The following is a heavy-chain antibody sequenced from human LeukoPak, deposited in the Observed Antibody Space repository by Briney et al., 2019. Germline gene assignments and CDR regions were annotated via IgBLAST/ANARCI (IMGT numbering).Heavy chain of an antibody. J-gene: IGHJ4*02. Sequence: PGGALRLSCAASGFTFSSYAMSWVRQAPGKGLEWVSAISGSGGSTYYADSVKGRFTISRDNSKNTLYLQMNSLRAEDTAVYYCAKLHDYGDPIPLPDPKTGYFDYWGQGTLVTVSS. V-gene: IGHV3-23*01. D-gene: IGHD4-17*01. CDR2: ISGSGGST. CDR3: AKLHDYGDPIPLPDPKTGYFDY. CDR1: GFTFSSYA.